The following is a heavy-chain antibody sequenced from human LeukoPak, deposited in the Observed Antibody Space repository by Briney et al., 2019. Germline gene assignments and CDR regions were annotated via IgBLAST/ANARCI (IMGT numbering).Heavy chain of an antibody. D-gene: IGHD2-15*01. CDR3: ARGAMSGYCSGGSCYSDSWYFRGWFDP. J-gene: IGHJ5*02. CDR2: INRSGST. CDR1: GGSFSGYY. V-gene: IGHV4-34*01. Sequence: SETLSLTCAVYGGSFSGYYWSWIRQSPGKGLEWIGEINRSGSTNYNPSLKSRVTISVDTSKNQFSLKLSSVTAADTAVYYCARGAMSGYCSGGSCYSDSWYFRGWFDPWGQGTLVTVSS.